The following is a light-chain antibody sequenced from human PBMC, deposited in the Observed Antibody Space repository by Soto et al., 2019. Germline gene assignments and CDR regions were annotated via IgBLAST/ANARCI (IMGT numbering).Light chain of an antibody. CDR1: QSISSW. Sequence: DIQMTQSPSTLSASVGDRVTITCRASQSISSWLAWYQQKPGKAPTLLIYDASSLESGVPSRCSGGGSGTEFTLTISSLQPDDFATYYCQQYNSYSGTFGQGTKVEIK. CDR2: DAS. V-gene: IGKV1-5*01. J-gene: IGKJ1*01. CDR3: QQYNSYSGT.